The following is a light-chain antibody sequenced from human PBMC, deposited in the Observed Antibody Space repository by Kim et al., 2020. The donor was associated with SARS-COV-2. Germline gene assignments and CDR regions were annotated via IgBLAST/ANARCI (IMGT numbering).Light chain of an antibody. V-gene: IGLV3-1*01. CDR2: QDN. J-gene: IGLJ1*01. Sequence: SSELTQPPSVSVSPGQTASITCSGDKLGDKYACWYQQKPGQSPVLVIYQDNKRPSGIPERFPGSKSGNTAPLTISGTQARDEGDYYCQAGDSNTFYFFGT. CDR3: QAGDSNTFYF. CDR1: KLGDKY.